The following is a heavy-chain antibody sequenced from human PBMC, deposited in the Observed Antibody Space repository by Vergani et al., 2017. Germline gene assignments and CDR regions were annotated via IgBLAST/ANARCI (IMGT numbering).Heavy chain of an antibody. CDR2: SIPIFGTA. D-gene: IGHD6-13*01. CDR3: AREGSIGAAGRYNWFDP. J-gene: IGHJ5*02. CDR1: GGTFSSYA. V-gene: IGHV1-69*01. Sequence: QVQLVQSGAEVKKPGSSVKVSCKASGGTFSSYAISWVRQAPGQGLEWMGGSIPIFGTANYAQKFQGGVTNTADESTRTAYMEVSRLRSEETSVYYCAREGSIGAAGRYNWFDPWGQGTLVTVSS.